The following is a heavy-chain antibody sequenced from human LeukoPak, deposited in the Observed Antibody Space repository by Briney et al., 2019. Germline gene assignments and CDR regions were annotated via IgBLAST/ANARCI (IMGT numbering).Heavy chain of an antibody. V-gene: IGHV3-21*01. CDR3: GRAFPPLRTSSAGDL. J-gene: IGHJ1*01. CDR2: ISGRYSHI. Sequence: GGSLRLSCSASGFRFSDYDMNSVRQAPGKGLEWVSAISGRYSHIYYGESVKGRFTISRDNAKNSLYLQMDSLGVEDTAVYYCGRAFPPLRTSSAGDLWGQGTLVIVSS. D-gene: IGHD3-16*01. CDR1: GFRFSDYD.